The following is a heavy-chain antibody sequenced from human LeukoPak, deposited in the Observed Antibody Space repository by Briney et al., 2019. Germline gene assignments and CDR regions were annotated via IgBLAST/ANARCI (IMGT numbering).Heavy chain of an antibody. CDR3: ARDLAWGAFDY. Sequence: GGSLRLSCGASGFTFSKHGMNWVRQAPGKGLEWLSGVSPPGGGTYYADSVKGRFTISGDDSKNTLSLQMNSLRVEDTAVYYCARDLAWGAFDYWGQGTLVTVSS. J-gene: IGHJ4*02. D-gene: IGHD7-27*01. V-gene: IGHV3-23*01. CDR1: GFTFSKHG. CDR2: VSPPGGGT.